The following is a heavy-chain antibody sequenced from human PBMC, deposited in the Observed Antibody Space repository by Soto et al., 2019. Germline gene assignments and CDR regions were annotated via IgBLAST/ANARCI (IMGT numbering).Heavy chain of an antibody. D-gene: IGHD3-9*01. J-gene: IGHJ6*02. CDR3: ARFEPLPDGMDV. V-gene: IGHV4-59*01. CDR1: GGSISSYY. Sequence: PSESLSLTCTVSGGSISSYYWSWIRQPPGKGLEWIGYIYYSGSTNYNPSLKSRVTISVDTPKNQFSLKLSSVTAADTAVYYCARFEPLPDGMDVWGQGTTVNVSS. CDR2: IYYSGST.